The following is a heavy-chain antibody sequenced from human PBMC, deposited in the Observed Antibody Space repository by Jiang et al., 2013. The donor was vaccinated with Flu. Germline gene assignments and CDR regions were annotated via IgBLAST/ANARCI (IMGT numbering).Heavy chain of an antibody. CDR3: ARVVGACSGGSCYWGYYYYGMDV. CDR1: GYTFTSYD. Sequence: EVKKPGASVKVSCKASGYTFTSYDINWVRQATGQGLEWMGWMNPNSGNTGYAQKFQGRVTMTRNTSISTAYMELSSLRSEDTAVYYCARVVGACSGGSCYWGYYYYGMDVWGQGTTVTVSS. V-gene: IGHV1-8*01. J-gene: IGHJ6*02. D-gene: IGHD2-15*01. CDR2: MNPNSGNT.